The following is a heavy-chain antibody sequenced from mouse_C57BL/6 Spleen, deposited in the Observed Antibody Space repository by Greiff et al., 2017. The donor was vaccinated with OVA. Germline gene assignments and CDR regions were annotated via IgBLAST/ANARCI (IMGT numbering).Heavy chain of an antibody. D-gene: IGHD4-1*01. CDR2: ISSGSSTI. CDR3: ARTGTGDLYFDV. CDR1: GFTFSDYG. V-gene: IGHV5-17*01. Sequence: DVHLVESGGGLVKPGGSLKLSCAASGFTFSDYGMHWVRQAPEKGLEWVAYISSGSSTISYADTVQGRFTISRDNAKNTLFLQMTSLRSEDTAMYYCARTGTGDLYFDVWGTGTTVTVSS. J-gene: IGHJ1*03.